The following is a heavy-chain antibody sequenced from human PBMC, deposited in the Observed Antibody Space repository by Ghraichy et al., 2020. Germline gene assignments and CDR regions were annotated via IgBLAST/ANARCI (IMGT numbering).Heavy chain of an antibody. CDR1: GGSISSYY. V-gene: IGHV4-59*01. D-gene: IGHD3-9*01. J-gene: IGHJ4*02. CDR3: ATTLF. Sequence: SETLSLTCTVSGGSISSYYWSWIRQPPGKGQEWIGIIHYSGTTSYSPSLKSRVTLSVDTSKNQFSLKLTSVTSADTAVYYCATTLFWGQGILVTVSS. CDR2: IHYSGTT.